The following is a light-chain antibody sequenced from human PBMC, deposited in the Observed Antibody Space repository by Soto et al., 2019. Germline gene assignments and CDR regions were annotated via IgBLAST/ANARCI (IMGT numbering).Light chain of an antibody. V-gene: IGLV1-40*01. CDR1: SSNIGAGYD. CDR3: QSYDSSLSGSDV. Sequence: QSVLTQPPSVSGAPGQRVTISCTGSSSNIGAGYDVHWYQQLPGTAPKLLIYGNSNRPSGVPDRFSGSKSGTSASLAITGLQAEDEAYDYCQSYDSSLSGSDVFGTGTKVTVL. J-gene: IGLJ1*01. CDR2: GNS.